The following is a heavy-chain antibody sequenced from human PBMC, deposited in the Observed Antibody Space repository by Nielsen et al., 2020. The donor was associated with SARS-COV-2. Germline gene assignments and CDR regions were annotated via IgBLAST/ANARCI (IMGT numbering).Heavy chain of an antibody. D-gene: IGHD2-15*01. CDR2: INHSGST. Sequence: SETLSLTCAVYGGSFIGYYWSWIRQPPGKGLEWIGEINHSGSTNYNPSLNSRVTISVDTSKNQFSLKLGSVTAADTAVYYCARTGSGIVVVAAGWYFDLWGRGTLVTVSS. J-gene: IGHJ2*01. CDR1: GGSFIGYY. V-gene: IGHV4-34*01. CDR3: ARTGSGIVVVAAGWYFDL.